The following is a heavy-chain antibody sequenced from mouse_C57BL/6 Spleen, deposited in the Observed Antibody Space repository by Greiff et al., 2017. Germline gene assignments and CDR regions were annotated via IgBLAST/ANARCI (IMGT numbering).Heavy chain of an antibody. J-gene: IGHJ3*01. CDR1: GFTFSSYA. Sequence: EVKLMESGGGLVKPGGSLKLSCAASGFTFSSYAMSWVRQTPEKRLEWVATISDGGSYTYYPDNVKGRFTISRDNAKNNLYLQMSHLKSEDTAMYYCARGGLTTEAYWGQGTLVTVSA. CDR3: ARGGLTTEAY. CDR2: ISDGGSYT. V-gene: IGHV5-4*03. D-gene: IGHD1-1*01.